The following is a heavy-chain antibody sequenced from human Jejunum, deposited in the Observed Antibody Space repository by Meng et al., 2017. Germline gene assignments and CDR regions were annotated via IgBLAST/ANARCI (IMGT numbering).Heavy chain of an antibody. Sequence: QESGPGLVRPSGTLSLTCTVSGGFASSGSYYWTWVRQSPGKGLEWIGYNFDNGRTNYNPSLKSRVTMSVDTSRNQFSLKLSSVTAADTAVYYCARDNWGSIDYWGQGVLVTVSS. CDR2: NFDNGRT. CDR1: GGFASSGSYY. CDR3: ARDNWGSIDY. D-gene: IGHD7-27*01. V-gene: IGHV4-61*01. J-gene: IGHJ4*02.